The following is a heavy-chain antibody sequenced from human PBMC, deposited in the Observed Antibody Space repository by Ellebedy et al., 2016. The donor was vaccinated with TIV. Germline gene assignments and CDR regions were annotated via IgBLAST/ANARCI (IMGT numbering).Heavy chain of an antibody. V-gene: IGHV3-23*01. D-gene: IGHD7-27*01. J-gene: IGHJ5*01. CDR2: ISSSGSTT. CDR1: GFSFSSYA. Sequence: PGGSLRLSCAASGFSFSSYAVSWVRQAPGRWMEWVATISSSGSTTYYADSVKGRFTMSRDNSKNTLDLQMNNLRADDTAVYFCTKSRAPALGWFESWGQGTLVTVSS. CDR3: TKSRAPALGWFES.